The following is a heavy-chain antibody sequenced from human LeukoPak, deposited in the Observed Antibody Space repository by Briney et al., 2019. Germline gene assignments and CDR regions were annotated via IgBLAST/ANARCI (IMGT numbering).Heavy chain of an antibody. Sequence: WESPKTLRNGSGNSLTSYWIGLVPQMPGKGLEWVGILYPGDSATRYSTSFEGQVTIPDDKSISTAYQQRSSLKASYTAMYYCARLSGRYEPVDYRRQGTLVAVSS. CDR2: LYPGDSAT. CDR3: ARLSGRYEPVDY. CDR1: GNSLTSYW. J-gene: IGHJ4*02. D-gene: IGHD1-26*01. V-gene: IGHV5-51*01.